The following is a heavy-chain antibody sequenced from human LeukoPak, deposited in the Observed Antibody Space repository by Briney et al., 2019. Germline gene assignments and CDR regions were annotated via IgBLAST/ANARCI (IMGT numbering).Heavy chain of an antibody. V-gene: IGHV4-59*01. J-gene: IGHJ3*02. D-gene: IGHD3-22*01. Sequence: SETLSLTCTVSGGSISSNYWSWIRQPPGKGLEWIGYIYYSGSTNYNPSLKSRVTISVDTAKNQFSLKLRSVTAADTAVYYCARGYYYDSSGYHDAFAIWGQGTMVTVSS. CDR3: ARGYYYDSSGYHDAFAI. CDR1: GGSISSNY. CDR2: IYYSGST.